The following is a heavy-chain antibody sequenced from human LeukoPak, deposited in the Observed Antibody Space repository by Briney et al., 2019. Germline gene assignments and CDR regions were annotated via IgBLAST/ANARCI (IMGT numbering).Heavy chain of an antibody. CDR3: ARGPIYPRSGDYPNYYFDY. V-gene: IGHV1-8*01. CDR1: GYTFTSYD. D-gene: IGHD3-22*01. Sequence: ASVKVSCKASGYTFTSYDINWVRQARGQGLEWMGWMNPNSGVTGYAQKFQGRVSMTRDTSISTAYMELSSLRSEDTAVYYCARGPIYPRSGDYPNYYFDYWGQGTLVTVSS. CDR2: MNPNSGVT. J-gene: IGHJ4*02.